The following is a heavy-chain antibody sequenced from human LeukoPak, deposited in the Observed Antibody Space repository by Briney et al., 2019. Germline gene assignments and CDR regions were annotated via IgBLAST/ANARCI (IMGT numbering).Heavy chain of an antibody. CDR2: INQDGSEK. CDR1: GFSFSSHC. D-gene: IGHD5-24*01. CDR3: ARDGVRDGLYFDF. V-gene: IGHV3-7*01. Sequence: GGSLRLSCAASGFSFSSHCMSWVRQAPGKGLEWVANINQDGSEKQYGDSVKGRFTFSRDNAKNSLYHKMNSLRAEDTAVYYGARDGVRDGLYFDFWGQG. J-gene: IGHJ4*02.